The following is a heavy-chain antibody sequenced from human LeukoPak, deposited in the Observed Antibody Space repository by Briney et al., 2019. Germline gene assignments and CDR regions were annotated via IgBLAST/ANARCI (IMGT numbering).Heavy chain of an antibody. D-gene: IGHD3-22*01. V-gene: IGHV5-51*01. Sequence: GESLKISCKGSRYSFTSYWIGWVRQMPGKGLEWMGIIYPGDSDTRYSPSFQGQVTISADKSISTAYLQWSSLKASDTAMYYCARGLYDSSGYYTNWFDPWGQGTLVTVSS. J-gene: IGHJ5*02. CDR1: RYSFTSYW. CDR2: IYPGDSDT. CDR3: ARGLYDSSGYYTNWFDP.